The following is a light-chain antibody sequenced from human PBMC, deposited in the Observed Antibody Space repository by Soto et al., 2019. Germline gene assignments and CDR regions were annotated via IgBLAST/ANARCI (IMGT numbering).Light chain of an antibody. CDR3: SSYTGSSTLYV. V-gene: IGLV2-14*03. CDR1: SSDVGGYNY. CDR2: DVS. J-gene: IGLJ1*01. Sequence: QSVLTQPASVSGSPGQSVTISCTGTSSDVGGYNYVSWYQQHPGTAPKLMIYDVSNRPSGVSNRFSGSKSGNTASLTISGLQAGDEADYYCSSYTGSSTLYVFGSGTKLTVL.